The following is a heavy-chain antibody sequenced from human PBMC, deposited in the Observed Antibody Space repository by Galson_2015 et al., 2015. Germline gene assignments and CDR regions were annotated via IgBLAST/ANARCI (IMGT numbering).Heavy chain of an antibody. CDR3: AADGGD. CDR1: GFTLNRYT. J-gene: IGHJ4*02. Sequence: SLRLSCAVSGFTLNRYTMQWVRQAPGKGLEPVAAVSHDGNYKYYADSVKGRFTISTDSSKNTLFLQMNSLRAEDTALYYCAADGGDWGQGTLVTVSS. D-gene: IGHD3-16*01. CDR2: VSHDGNYK. V-gene: IGHV3-30-3*01.